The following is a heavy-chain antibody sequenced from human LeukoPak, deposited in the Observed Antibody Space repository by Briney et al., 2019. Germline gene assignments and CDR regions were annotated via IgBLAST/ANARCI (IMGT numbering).Heavy chain of an antibody. CDR2: ISSSSSYI. CDR1: GFTFSSYS. J-gene: IGHJ4*02. Sequence: GGSLRLSCAASGFTFSSYSMNWVRQAPGKGLEWVSSISSSSSYIYYADPVKGRFTISRDNSKNTLYLEMNSLRAEDTAVYYCAKGGGGGCASRLADWGQGTRVTVSS. V-gene: IGHV3-21*04. CDR3: AKGGGGGCASRLAD. D-gene: IGHD2-15*01.